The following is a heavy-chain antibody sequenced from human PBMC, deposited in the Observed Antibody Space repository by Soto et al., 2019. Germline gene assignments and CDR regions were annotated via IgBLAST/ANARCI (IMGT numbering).Heavy chain of an antibody. CDR2: ISSSSSTI. V-gene: IGHV3-48*01. J-gene: IGHJ4*02. D-gene: IGHD3-10*01. CDR1: GFTFSSYS. Sequence: GGSLRLSCAASGFTFSSYSMNLVRQAPGKGLEWVSSISSSSSTIYYADSVKGRFTISRDNSKNTLYLQMNSLRPEDTAVYYCAKEGALGLYYFDYWGQGTLVTVSS. CDR3: AKEGALGLYYFDY.